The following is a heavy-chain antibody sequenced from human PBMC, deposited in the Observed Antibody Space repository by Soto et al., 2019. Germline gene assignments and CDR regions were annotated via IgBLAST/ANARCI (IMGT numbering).Heavy chain of an antibody. Sequence: SETLSLTCTVSGGSISSYYWSWIRQPPGKGLEWIGYIYYSGSTNYNPSLKSRVTISVDTSKNQFSLKLSSVTAADTAVYYCATYSSGLYYFDYWGQGTLVTVSS. CDR3: ATYSSGLYYFDY. D-gene: IGHD6-19*01. CDR1: GGSISSYY. V-gene: IGHV4-59*08. J-gene: IGHJ4*02. CDR2: IYYSGST.